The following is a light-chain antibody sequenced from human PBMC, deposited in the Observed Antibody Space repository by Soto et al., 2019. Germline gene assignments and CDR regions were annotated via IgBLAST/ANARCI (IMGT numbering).Light chain of an antibody. J-gene: IGKJ1*01. CDR3: QQYNNWPPWT. Sequence: EILMTPFTTPQSVSPGTRATLYCRASQSVSSNLAWYQQKPGQAPRLLIYGASTMATGIPARFSGSGSGTEFTLTISLQSEDFAVYYCQQYNNWPPWTFGQGTKV. CDR2: GAS. CDR1: QSVSSN. V-gene: IGKV3-15*01.